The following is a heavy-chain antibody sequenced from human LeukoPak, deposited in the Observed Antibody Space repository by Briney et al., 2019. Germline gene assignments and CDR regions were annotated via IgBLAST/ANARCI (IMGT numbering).Heavy chain of an antibody. Sequence: GGSLRLSCAASGFTFNNYGMHWVRQAPGKGLEWVAVISFDESKKYYGDSVKGRLTISKDNSKNTLYLQMNSLRGEDTAVYYYAKGAAARPGLDYWGQGTLVTVSS. V-gene: IGHV3-30*18. CDR3: AKGAAARPGLDY. CDR1: GFTFNNYG. J-gene: IGHJ4*02. D-gene: IGHD6-13*01. CDR2: ISFDESKK.